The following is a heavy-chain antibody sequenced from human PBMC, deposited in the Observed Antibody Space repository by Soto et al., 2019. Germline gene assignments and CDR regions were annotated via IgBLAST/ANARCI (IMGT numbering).Heavy chain of an antibody. D-gene: IGHD6-19*01. Sequence: QLQLQESGPGLVKPSETLSLTCTVSGGSISSSSYYWGWIRQPPGKGVEWIGSIYYSGSTYYHPSLNSRATXAXDXSKNPVSPQLSSVTAADTAVYYGARHAVRSSGFTDYWGQGTLVTVSS. CDR2: IYYSGST. CDR1: GGSISSSSYY. V-gene: IGHV4-39*01. CDR3: ARHAVRSSGFTDY. J-gene: IGHJ4*02.